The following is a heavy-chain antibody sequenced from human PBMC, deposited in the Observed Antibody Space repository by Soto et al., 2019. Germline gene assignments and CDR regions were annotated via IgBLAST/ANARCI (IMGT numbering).Heavy chain of an antibody. V-gene: IGHV3-23*01. J-gene: IGHJ4*02. CDR1: GFTFTNYA. CDR3: AKGHYYDNCGTWVANQAFDY. D-gene: IGHD3-22*01. CDR2: ISGGGTGT. Sequence: GGSLRLSCAASGFTFTNYALHWVRQAPGKGLEWVSSISGGGTGTYSADAVKGRFTISSDKSRNTVYLQMSSLRAEDTAVYYCAKGHYYDNCGTWVANQAFDYWGQGNLVTVSS.